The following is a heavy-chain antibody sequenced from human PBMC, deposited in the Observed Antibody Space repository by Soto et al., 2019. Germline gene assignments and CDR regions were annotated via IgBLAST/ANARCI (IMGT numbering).Heavy chain of an antibody. CDR3: ARGVVPAAQTPYYYYGMDV. Sequence: PSETLSLTCTVSGGSISSYYWSWIRQPPGKGLEWIGRIYTSGSTNYNPSLKSRVTMSVDTSKNQFSLKLSSVTAADTAVYYCARGVVPAAQTPYYYYGMDVWGQGTTVTVSS. V-gene: IGHV4-4*07. CDR2: IYTSGST. D-gene: IGHD2-2*01. J-gene: IGHJ6*02. CDR1: GGSISSYY.